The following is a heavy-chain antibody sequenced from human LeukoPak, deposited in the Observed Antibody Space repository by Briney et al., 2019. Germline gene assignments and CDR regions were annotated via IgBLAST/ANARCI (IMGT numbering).Heavy chain of an antibody. CDR2: TGLNSVNT. V-gene: IGHV3-23*01. D-gene: IGHD5-24*01. Sequence: GRTLRLSCAASGFTFSRHAMSWVRQGPGQGMEWVSTTGLNSVNTLCAESVQGRFSISRDNSKNTLDLQMDNLRVDYTAVYYCAKGDDIGKHPTRAYYFDTWGQGTLVTVSS. CDR1: GFTFSRHA. CDR3: AKGDDIGKHPTRAYYFDT. J-gene: IGHJ4*02.